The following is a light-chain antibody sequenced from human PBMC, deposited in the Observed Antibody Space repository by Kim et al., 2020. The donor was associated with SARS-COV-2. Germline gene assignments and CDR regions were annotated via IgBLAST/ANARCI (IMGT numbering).Light chain of an antibody. CDR2: EVT. J-gene: IGLJ3*02. CDR1: SSDVGNYNL. CDR3: CSYARNFKWV. V-gene: IGLV2-23*02. Sequence: QSVLTQQASVSGSPGQSITISCTGTSSDVGNYNLVSWYQQHPGKAPKLLLYEVTKRPSGVSNRFSGSKSAYTASLTISGLQAEDEGDYYCCSYARNFKWVFGGGTQLTVL.